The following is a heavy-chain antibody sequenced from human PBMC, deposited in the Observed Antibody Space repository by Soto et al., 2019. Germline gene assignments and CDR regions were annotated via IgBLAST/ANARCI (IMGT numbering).Heavy chain of an antibody. Sequence: QVQLVESGGGVVQPGRSLRLSCAASGFTFSSYAMHWVRQAPGKGLEWVAVIWYDGSNKYYADSVKGRFTISRDNSKNTLYLQMNSLRAEDTAVYYCARDGERIFGVVIKARLDYWGQGTLVTVSS. V-gene: IGHV3-33*08. CDR3: ARDGERIFGVVIKARLDY. J-gene: IGHJ4*02. CDR2: IWYDGSNK. D-gene: IGHD3-3*01. CDR1: GFTFSSYA.